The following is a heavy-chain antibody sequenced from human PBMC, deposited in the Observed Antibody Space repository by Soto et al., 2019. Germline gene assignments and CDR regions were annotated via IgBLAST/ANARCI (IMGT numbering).Heavy chain of an antibody. CDR2: INHSGST. Sequence: LALTCAVCGGSFSGYYCSWIRQPPGKGLEWIGEINHSGSTNYNPSLKSRVTISVDTSKNQFSLKLSSVTAADTAVYYCASTEYYFDYWGQGTLVTVSS. V-gene: IGHV4-34*01. CDR1: GGSFSGYY. D-gene: IGHD4-17*01. CDR3: ASTEYYFDY. J-gene: IGHJ4*02.